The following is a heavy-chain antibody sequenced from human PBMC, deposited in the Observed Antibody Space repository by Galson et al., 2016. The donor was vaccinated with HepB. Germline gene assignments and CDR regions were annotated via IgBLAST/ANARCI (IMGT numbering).Heavy chain of an antibody. CDR1: GFTFSSYA. CDR2: ISYDGSNK. J-gene: IGHJ4*02. V-gene: IGHV3-30-3*01. CDR3: ARDYYGGNSVVCAY. D-gene: IGHD4-23*01. Sequence: SLRLSCAASGFTFSSYAMYWVRQAPGKGLEWVAVISYDGSNKYYADSVKGRLTIFRDNSKNTLYLQINSLRAEDTADYYCARDYYGGNSVVCAYWGQGTLVTVSS.